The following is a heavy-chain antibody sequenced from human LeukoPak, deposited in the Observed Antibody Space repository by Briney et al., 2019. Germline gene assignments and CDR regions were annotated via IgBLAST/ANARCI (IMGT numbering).Heavy chain of an antibody. D-gene: IGHD6-19*01. V-gene: IGHV3-21*01. J-gene: IGHJ4*02. CDR2: ISSSSSYI. Sequence: GGSLRLSCAASGFTFSSYSMNWVRQAPGKGLEWVSSISSSSSYIYYADSVKGRFTISRDNAKNSPYLQMNSLRAEDTAVYYCARDEGPYSSGWYVSFDYWGQGTLVTVSS. CDR1: GFTFSSYS. CDR3: ARDEGPYSSGWYVSFDY.